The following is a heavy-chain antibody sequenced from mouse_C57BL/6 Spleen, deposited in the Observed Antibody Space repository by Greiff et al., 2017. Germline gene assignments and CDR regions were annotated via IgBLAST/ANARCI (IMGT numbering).Heavy chain of an antibody. V-gene: IGHV7-3*01. CDR1: GFTFTDYY. CDR2: IRNKANGYTT. Sequence: EVKLVESGGGLVQPGGSLSLSCAASGFTFTDYYMSWVRQPPGKALEWLGFIRNKANGYTTEYSASVKGRFTISRDNSQSILYLQMNALRAEDSAAYYCARYIPTRWYFGVWGTGTTVTVSS. J-gene: IGHJ1*03. CDR3: ARYIPTRWYFGV.